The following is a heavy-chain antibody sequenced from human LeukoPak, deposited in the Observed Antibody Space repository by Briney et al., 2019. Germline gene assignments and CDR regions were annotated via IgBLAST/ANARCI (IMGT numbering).Heavy chain of an antibody. V-gene: IGHV3-21*01. CDR3: ARVGQWLVLEEYYFDY. J-gene: IGHJ4*02. Sequence: GGSLRLSCAASGFTFSSYSMNWVRQAPGKGLEWVSSISSSSYIYYADSVKGQFTISRDNAKNSLYLQMNSLRAEDTAVYYCARVGQWLVLEEYYFDYWGQGTLVTVSS. D-gene: IGHD6-19*01. CDR2: ISSSSYI. CDR1: GFTFSSYS.